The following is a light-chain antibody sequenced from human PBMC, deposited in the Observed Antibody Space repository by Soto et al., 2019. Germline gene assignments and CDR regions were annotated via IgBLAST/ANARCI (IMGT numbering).Light chain of an antibody. Sequence: QSVLTQPPSVSGAPGQRVTISCTGSSSNIGAGYDVHWYQQLPGTAPQLLIYANSNRPSGVPGRFSGSKSGASASLAITGLQAEDEADYYCQSYDSSLSGYVFGTGTKSPS. J-gene: IGLJ1*01. CDR1: SSNIGAGYD. CDR2: ANS. V-gene: IGLV1-40*01. CDR3: QSYDSSLSGYV.